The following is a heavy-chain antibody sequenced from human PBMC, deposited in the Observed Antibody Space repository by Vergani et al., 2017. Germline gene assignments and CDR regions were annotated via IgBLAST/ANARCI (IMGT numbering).Heavy chain of an antibody. CDR3: AKDRVVVITFDAFDI. V-gene: IGHV3-23*04. CDR2: ISGSGGST. Sequence: EVQLVESGGGLVQPGGSLRLSCAASGFIFSSYWMSWVRQAPGKGLEWVSAISGSGGSTYYADSVKGRFTISRDNSKNTLYLQMNSLRAEDTAIYYCAKDRVVVITFDAFDIWGQGTMVTVSS. J-gene: IGHJ3*02. CDR1: GFIFSSYW. D-gene: IGHD3-22*01.